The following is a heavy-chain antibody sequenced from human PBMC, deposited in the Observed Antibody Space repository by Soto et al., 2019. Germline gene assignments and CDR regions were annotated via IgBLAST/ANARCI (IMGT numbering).Heavy chain of an antibody. J-gene: IGHJ6*02. V-gene: IGHV4-4*02. CDR1: SGSIDTTNW. CDR2: IFHSGNT. Sequence: QVQLQESGPGLVKPSGTLSLTCAVSSGSIDTTNWWCWVRQPPGKGLEWIGEIFHSGNTYYNPSRASRVTISVDTPKNQFSLNLRSVTAADTAVYYGARRTWGMDAWGQGTTVSVS. CDR3: ARRTWGMDA. D-gene: IGHD2-8*01.